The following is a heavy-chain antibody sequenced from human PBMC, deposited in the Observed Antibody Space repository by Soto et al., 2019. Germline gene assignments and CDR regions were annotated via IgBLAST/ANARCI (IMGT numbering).Heavy chain of an antibody. J-gene: IGHJ6*02. CDR3: ATDLGVSIAAPNYYYYGMDV. Sequence: QVQLVQSGAEVKKPGASVKVSCKVSGYTLTELSMHWVRQAPGKGLEWMGGFDPEDGETIYAQKFQGRVTMTEDTSTDTAYMALSSLRSEDTAVYYCATDLGVSIAAPNYYYYGMDVWGQGTTVTVSS. CDR2: FDPEDGET. CDR1: GYTLTELS. D-gene: IGHD6-6*01. V-gene: IGHV1-24*01.